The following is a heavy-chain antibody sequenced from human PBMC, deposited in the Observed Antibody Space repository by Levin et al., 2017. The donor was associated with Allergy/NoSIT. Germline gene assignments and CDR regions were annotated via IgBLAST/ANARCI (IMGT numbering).Heavy chain of an antibody. CDR2: IYWDDEK. J-gene: IGHJ5*02. CDR3: TRRNWEYHGRSGYPLFDP. Sequence: VSGPTLVKPTQTLTLTCTFSGFSLSSSGVGVGWIRQSPGKALEWLALIYWDDEKRYSPSLESRLTITKDTSKNQVVLTMTDMDPVDTATYYCTRRNWEYHGRSGYPLFDPWGQGTLVTVSS. V-gene: IGHV2-5*02. D-gene: IGHD3-22*01. CDR1: GFSLSSSGVG.